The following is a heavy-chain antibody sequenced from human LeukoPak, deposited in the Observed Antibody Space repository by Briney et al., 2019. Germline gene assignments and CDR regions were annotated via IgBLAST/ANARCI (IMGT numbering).Heavy chain of an antibody. V-gene: IGHV3-30*04. CDR3: ARDATTAVGWVYMDV. D-gene: IGHD6-13*01. CDR1: GFTFSSYA. Sequence: GRSLRLSCAASGFTFSSYAMHWVRQAPGKGLEWVAVISYDGSNKYYANSVKGRFTISRDNAKNSVYLQMNSLTAEDTGLYYCARDATTAVGWVYMDVWGKGTTVTISS. J-gene: IGHJ6*03. CDR2: ISYDGSNK.